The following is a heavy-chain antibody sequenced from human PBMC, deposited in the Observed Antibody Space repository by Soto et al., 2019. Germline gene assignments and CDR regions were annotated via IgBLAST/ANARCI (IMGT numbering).Heavy chain of an antibody. D-gene: IGHD2-15*01. Sequence: GGSLRLSCAASGFTFSSYAMSWVRQAPGKGLEWVSAISGSGGSTYYADSVKGRFTISRDNSKNTLYLQMNSLRAEDTAVYYCAKDQEAVVVVAATLSRWGQGTTVTVSS. CDR2: ISGSGGST. CDR1: GFTFSSYA. V-gene: IGHV3-23*01. CDR3: AKDQEAVVVVAATLSR. J-gene: IGHJ6*02.